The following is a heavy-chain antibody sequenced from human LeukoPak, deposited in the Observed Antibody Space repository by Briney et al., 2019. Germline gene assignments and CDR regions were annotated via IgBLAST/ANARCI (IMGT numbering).Heavy chain of an antibody. J-gene: IGHJ4*02. V-gene: IGHV3-23*01. CDR2: ISGGGATT. Sequence: GGSLRLSCAASGFTFSNFAMSWVRQAPGKGLECVSAISGGGATTYYVDSVKGRFTISRDNSKNTLYLQMKSLRAEDTALYYRAKDLDGTAAGNPYFDYWGQGTLVTVSS. CDR1: GFTFSNFA. D-gene: IGHD6-13*01. CDR3: AKDLDGTAAGNPYFDY.